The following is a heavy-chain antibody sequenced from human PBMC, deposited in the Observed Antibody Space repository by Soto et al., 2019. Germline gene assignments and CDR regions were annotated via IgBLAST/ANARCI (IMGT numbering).Heavy chain of an antibody. Sequence: QLQLQESGPGLVKPSETLSLTCTVSGGSISSSGYYWGWIRQPPGKGLEWIGTIYYSGSTYYNPSLTTRVPISVAPSTTHFSLKLSSVPAADTAVYYSATQFSVYGDYGRYFDFWGQGTLVTVSS. CDR3: ATQFSVYGDYGRYFDF. D-gene: IGHD4-17*01. CDR1: GGSISSSGYY. V-gene: IGHV4-39*02. J-gene: IGHJ4*02. CDR2: IYYSGST.